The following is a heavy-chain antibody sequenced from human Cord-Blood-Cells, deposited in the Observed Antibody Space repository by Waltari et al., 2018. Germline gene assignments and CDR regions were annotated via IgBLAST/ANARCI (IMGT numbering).Heavy chain of an antibody. CDR3: AREPLGY. CDR2: ISYDGSNK. Sequence: QVQLVESGGGVVQPGRSLRLSCAASGFTFSRYPMHWVRQAPGKGLEWVAVISYDGSNKYYADSVKGRFTISRDNSKNTLYLQMNSLRAEDTAVYYCAREPLGYWGQGTLVTVSS. V-gene: IGHV3-30*04. J-gene: IGHJ4*02. CDR1: GFTFSRYP.